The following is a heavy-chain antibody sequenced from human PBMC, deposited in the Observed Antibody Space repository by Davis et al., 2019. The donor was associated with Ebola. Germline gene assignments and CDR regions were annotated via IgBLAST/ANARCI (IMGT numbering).Heavy chain of an antibody. CDR3: ARDRYSDGSGYFFEQSH. D-gene: IGHD3-22*01. J-gene: IGHJ4*02. CDR1: GGTFSGYA. V-gene: IGHV1-69*13. CDR2: IIPVSGVP. Sequence: SVKVSCKASGGTFSGYAISWVRQAPGQGLDWMGGIIPVSGVPKYAQDFQGRVTITADESTSTAYMELSSLRSEDTAMYYCARDRYSDGSGYFFEQSHWGQGTLVTVSS.